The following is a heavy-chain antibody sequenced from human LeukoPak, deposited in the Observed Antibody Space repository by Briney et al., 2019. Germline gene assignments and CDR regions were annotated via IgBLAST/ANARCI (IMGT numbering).Heavy chain of an antibody. Sequence: GASVKVSCMASGYTFTSYYMHWVRQAPGQGLEWMGIINPSGGSTSYAQKFQGRVTMTRDTSTSTVYMELSSLRSEDTAVYYCARADRWTAMARHNWFDPWGQGTLVTVSS. D-gene: IGHD5-18*01. CDR2: INPSGGST. CDR1: GYTFTSYY. V-gene: IGHV1-46*01. J-gene: IGHJ5*02. CDR3: ARADRWTAMARHNWFDP.